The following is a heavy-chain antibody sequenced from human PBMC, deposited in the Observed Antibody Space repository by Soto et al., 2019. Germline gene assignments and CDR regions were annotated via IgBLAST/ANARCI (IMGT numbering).Heavy chain of an antibody. V-gene: IGHV1-3*01. CDR3: ARDATGYSSSWLYYYYCFMDV. CDR2: INAGNGNT. D-gene: IGHD6-13*01. J-gene: IGHJ6*03. CDR1: GYTFTSYA. Sequence: QVQLVQSGAEVKKPGASVKVSCKASGYTFTSYAMHWVRQAPGQRLEWMGWINAGNGNTKYSQMFQGRVTITRDTPASTAYMELSSMRSGDTALYYCARDATGYSSSWLYYYYCFMDVLVKGTTVTFPS.